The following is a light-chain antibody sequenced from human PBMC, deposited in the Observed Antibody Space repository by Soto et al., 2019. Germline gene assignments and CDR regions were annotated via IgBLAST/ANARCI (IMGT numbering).Light chain of an antibody. CDR1: QDISYY. V-gene: IGKV1-33*01. CDR3: QQYENLPLT. CDR2: DAS. J-gene: IGKJ4*01. Sequence: DIPMTQSPSSLSASVGDRVTITCQASQDISYYLNWYQQKPGKAPNLLIHDASKLEPGAPSRFSGSASGTDFTLTISSLQPEDIATYFCQQYENLPLTSGGGTKVEI.